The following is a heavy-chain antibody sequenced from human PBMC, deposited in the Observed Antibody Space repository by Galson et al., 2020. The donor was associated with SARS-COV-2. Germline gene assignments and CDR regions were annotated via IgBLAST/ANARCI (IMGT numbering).Heavy chain of an antibody. V-gene: IGHV2-70*11. Sequence: SGPTLVNPTQTLTLTCTFSGFSLSTSGMCVSWIRQPAGNALEWLARIDWDDDKYYSTSLQTRLTISKDTSNNQVVLTMTNMDPVDTATYYCARIGPDSSGYYFDYWGQGTLVTVSS. CDR3: ARIGPDSSGYYFDY. J-gene: IGHJ4*02. CDR1: GFSLSTSGMC. CDR2: IDWDDDK. D-gene: IGHD3-22*01.